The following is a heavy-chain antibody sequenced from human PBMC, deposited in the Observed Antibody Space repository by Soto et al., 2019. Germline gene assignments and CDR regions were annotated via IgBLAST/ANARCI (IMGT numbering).Heavy chain of an antibody. CDR3: AGIYRGSPGGTLWY. CDR1: GGSISSGGYY. V-gene: IGHV4-31*03. J-gene: IGHJ4*02. D-gene: IGHD1-26*01. CDR2: IYYSGRT. Sequence: QVQLQESGPGLVKPSQTLSLTCTVSGGSISSGGYYWSWIRQHPGKGLEWIGYIYYSGRTYYNPSIKGGVTIPVDSSKNQFSLKLSSVTAADTGGYYCAGIYRGSPGGTLWYWGQGTLVT.